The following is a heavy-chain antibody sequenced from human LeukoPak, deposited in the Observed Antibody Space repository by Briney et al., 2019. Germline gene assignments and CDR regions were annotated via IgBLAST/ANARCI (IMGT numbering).Heavy chain of an antibody. CDR3: TTDFAVAATPIDY. Sequence: GGALRLSCVASGFTFSNAWMSWVRQAPGKGVEWVGRIKSNTDGGTTDYAAPVKGRFTISKDDSKNTLYLQMNSLKTDDTAVYYCTTDFAVAATPIDYWGQGTLVTVSS. D-gene: IGHD2-15*01. J-gene: IGHJ4*02. CDR1: GFTFSNAW. V-gene: IGHV3-15*01. CDR2: IKSNTDGGTT.